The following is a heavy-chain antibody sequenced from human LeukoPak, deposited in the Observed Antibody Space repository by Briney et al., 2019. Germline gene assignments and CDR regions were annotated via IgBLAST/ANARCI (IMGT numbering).Heavy chain of an antibody. V-gene: IGHV4-61*01. CDR2: DYCGGNT. CDR1: GFSVTTDSYC. Sequence: SETLSLTCTVSGFSVTTDSYCWGWIRQPPGKGLEWIGYDYCGGNTNYDPSLKRRVTISVDTSKNQFSLTLTSVTAADAAVYFCARDHFGSLDSWGQGILVTVSS. J-gene: IGHJ4*02. CDR3: ARDHFGSLDS. D-gene: IGHD3-10*01.